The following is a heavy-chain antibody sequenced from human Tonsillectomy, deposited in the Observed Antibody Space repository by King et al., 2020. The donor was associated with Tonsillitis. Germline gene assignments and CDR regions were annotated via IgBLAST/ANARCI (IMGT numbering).Heavy chain of an antibody. CDR2: ISYSGSA. Sequence: MPLQESGPGLVKPSQTLSLTCTVSGGSISSGGYYWSWIRQHPGKGLEWIGYISYSGSAFYNPSLKSRVTISLHTSKNQFSLKLSSVTAADAAVYYCASTAPPYYYYYMDVWGNGTTVTVSS. V-gene: IGHV4-31*03. CDR1: GGSISSGGYY. CDR3: ASTAPPYYYYYMDV. J-gene: IGHJ6*03. D-gene: IGHD4-17*01.